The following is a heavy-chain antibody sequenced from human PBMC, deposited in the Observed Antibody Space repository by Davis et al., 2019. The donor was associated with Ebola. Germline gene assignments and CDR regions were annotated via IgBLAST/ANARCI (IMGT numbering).Heavy chain of an antibody. V-gene: IGHV5-10-1*01. J-gene: IGHJ4*02. Sequence: GESLKISCKGSGFIFDNYWIDWVRQMPGKGLEWMGTISPGDSYIKYNPSFQGHVIISADRSINTVYLQWSSLRASDTATYYCARQDEYSNALAASWGQGTLVTVSS. CDR1: GFIFDNYW. CDR2: ISPGDSYI. D-gene: IGHD6-19*01. CDR3: ARQDEYSNALAAS.